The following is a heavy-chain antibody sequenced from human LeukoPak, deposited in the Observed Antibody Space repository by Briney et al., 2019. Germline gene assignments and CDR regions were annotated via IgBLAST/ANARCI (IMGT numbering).Heavy chain of an antibody. CDR1: RGSFSGYY. CDR2: INHSGSN. V-gene: IGHV4-34*01. J-gene: IGHJ4*02. D-gene: IGHD2-21*02. Sequence: PSETLSLTCAVFRGSFSGYYWSWMRQSPGKGLEWIGEINHSGSNNYNPSLKSRATISLDTSKNQLSLNLSSVTAADTAMYYCASRTSTVGYSWGQGSPVTVSS. CDR3: ASRTSTVGYS.